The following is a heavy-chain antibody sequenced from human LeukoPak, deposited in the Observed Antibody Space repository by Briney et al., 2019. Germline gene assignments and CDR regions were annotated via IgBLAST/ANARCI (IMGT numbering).Heavy chain of an antibody. J-gene: IGHJ4*02. V-gene: IGHV1-18*01. CDR3: ARDVAGTGIVGATSDY. D-gene: IGHD1-26*01. CDR1: GYTFTSYG. Sequence: ASVKVSCKASGYTFTSYGISWVRQAPGQELEWMGWISAYNGNTNYAQKLQGRVTMTTDTSTSTAYMELRSLRSDDTAVYYCARDVAGTGIVGATSDYWGQGTLVTVSS. CDR2: ISAYNGNT.